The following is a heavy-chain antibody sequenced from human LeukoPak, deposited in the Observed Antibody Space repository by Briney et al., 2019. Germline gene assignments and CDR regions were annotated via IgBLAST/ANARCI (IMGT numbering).Heavy chain of an antibody. V-gene: IGHV1-8*02. CDR2: MNPNSGNT. CDR1: GGTFSSYA. Sequence: ASVKVSCKASGGTFSSYAINWVRQATGQGLEWMGWMNPNSGNTGYAQKFQGRVTMTRNTSISTAYMELSSLRSEDTAVYYCARGRGRIAARISNWFDPWGQGTLVTVSS. D-gene: IGHD6-6*01. J-gene: IGHJ5*02. CDR3: ARGRGRIAARISNWFDP.